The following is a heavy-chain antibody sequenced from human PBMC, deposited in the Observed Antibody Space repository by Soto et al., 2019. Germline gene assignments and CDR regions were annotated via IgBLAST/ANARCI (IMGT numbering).Heavy chain of an antibody. CDR2: IIPILGIA. J-gene: IGHJ4*02. Sequence: QVQLVQSGAEVKKPGSSVKVSCKASGGTFSSYTISWVRQAPGQGLEWMGRIIPILGIANYAQKFQGRVTITADKSTSTAYMELSSLRSEDTAVHYCAITADCSGGSCDDYWGQGTLVTVSS. CDR3: AITADCSGGSCDDY. CDR1: GGTFSSYT. D-gene: IGHD2-15*01. V-gene: IGHV1-69*02.